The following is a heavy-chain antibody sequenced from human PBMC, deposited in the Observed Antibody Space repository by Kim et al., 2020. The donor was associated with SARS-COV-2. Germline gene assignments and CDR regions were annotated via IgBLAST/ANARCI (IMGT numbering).Heavy chain of an antibody. V-gene: IGHV5-10-1*01. CDR3: ATRGGPGIAAAGIGWVDY. Sequence: GESLKISCKGSGYSFTSYWISWVRQMPGKGLEWMGRIDPSDSYTNYSPSFQGHVTISADKSISTAYLQWSSLKASDTAMYYCATRGGPGIAAAGIGWVDYWGQGTLVTVSS. J-gene: IGHJ4*02. CDR1: GYSFTSYW. D-gene: IGHD6-13*01. CDR2: IDPSDSYT.